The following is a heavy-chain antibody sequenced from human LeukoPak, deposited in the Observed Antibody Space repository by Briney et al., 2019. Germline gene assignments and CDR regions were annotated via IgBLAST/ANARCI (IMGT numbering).Heavy chain of an antibody. D-gene: IGHD2-21*02. CDR3: AREGSYCVGGDCYSFDF. CDR2: MHPGNGNT. CDR1: GYRFISNY. Sequence: GASVTVSFTASGYRFISNYIQWVRQAPGLGPEWVGWMHPGNGNTRYAEKFQGRVTMTRDTSINTAYLDLNSLRSDDTAVYYCAREGSYCVGGDCYSFDFWGQGTLITVSS. J-gene: IGHJ4*02. V-gene: IGHV1-2*02.